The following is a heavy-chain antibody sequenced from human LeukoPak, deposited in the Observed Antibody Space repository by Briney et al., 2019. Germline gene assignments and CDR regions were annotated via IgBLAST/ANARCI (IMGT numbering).Heavy chain of an antibody. V-gene: IGHV1-46*01. J-gene: IGHJ5*02. D-gene: IGHD4-23*01. CDR1: GYTFTNNY. CDR3: ARDNSMHERGWWFDP. Sequence: GASVKVSCKASGYTFTNNYMHWVRQAPGQGLEWMGVINPRGTATIYAEKFKGRIILARDMSTTTDYMELSSLKSDDTAVYYCARDNSMHERGWWFDPWGQGTLVTVSS. CDR2: INPRGTAT.